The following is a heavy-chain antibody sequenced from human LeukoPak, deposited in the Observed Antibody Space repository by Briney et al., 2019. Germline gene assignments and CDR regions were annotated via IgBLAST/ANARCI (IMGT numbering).Heavy chain of an antibody. Sequence: SETLSLTCTVSGGSISSSSYYWGWIRQPPGKGLEWIGSIYYSGSTYYNPSLKSRVTLSVDTSKNQFSLKLSSVTAADTAVYYCARHRQWLVYFDYWGQGTLVTVSS. D-gene: IGHD6-19*01. V-gene: IGHV4-39*01. CDR2: IYYSGST. CDR3: ARHRQWLVYFDY. CDR1: GGSISSSSYY. J-gene: IGHJ4*02.